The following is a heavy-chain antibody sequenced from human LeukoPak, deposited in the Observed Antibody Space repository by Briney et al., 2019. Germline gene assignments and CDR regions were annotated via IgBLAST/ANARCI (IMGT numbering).Heavy chain of an antibody. CDR3: AKDLALGTTYYFDY. Sequence: PGGSLRLSCAASGFTFRSYAMSWVRQAPGKGLEWVSAISGSGGTTYYADSVKGRFTISRDNSKNTLYLQMNSLRAEDTAVYYCAKDLALGTTYYFDYWGQGTLVTLSS. V-gene: IGHV3-23*01. CDR2: ISGSGGTT. J-gene: IGHJ4*02. D-gene: IGHD1-7*01. CDR1: GFTFRSYA.